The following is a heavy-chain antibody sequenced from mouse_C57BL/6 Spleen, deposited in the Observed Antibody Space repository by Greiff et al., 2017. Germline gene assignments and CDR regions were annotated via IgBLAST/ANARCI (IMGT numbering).Heavy chain of an antibody. J-gene: IGHJ4*01. D-gene: IGHD2-2*01. Sequence: QVQLQQSGAELVKPGASVKISCKASGYAFSSYWMNWVKQRPGKGLEWIGQIYPGDGDTNYNGKFKGKATLTADKSSSTAYMQLSSLTSEDSAVYFCARGILVTTDMDYWGQGTSVTVSS. CDR3: ARGILVTTDMDY. V-gene: IGHV1-80*01. CDR2: IYPGDGDT. CDR1: GYAFSSYW.